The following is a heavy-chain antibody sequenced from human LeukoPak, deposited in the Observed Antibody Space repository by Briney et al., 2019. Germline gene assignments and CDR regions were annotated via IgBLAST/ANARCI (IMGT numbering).Heavy chain of an antibody. V-gene: IGHV1-2*02. CDR3: ARGLRGSFDS. CDR1: GYTFTSYG. CDR2: INPNSGGT. D-gene: IGHD6-25*01. Sequence: ASVKVSCKASGYTFTSYGISWVRQAPGQGLEWMGWINPNSGGTKYAQKFQGRVTMTRDTSISTAYMELSRLRSDDPAVYYCARGLRGSFDSWGQGTLVTVSS. J-gene: IGHJ4*02.